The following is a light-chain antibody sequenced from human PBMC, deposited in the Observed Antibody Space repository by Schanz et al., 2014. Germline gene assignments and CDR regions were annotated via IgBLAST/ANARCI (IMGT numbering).Light chain of an antibody. V-gene: IGLV2-11*01. CDR3: SSFTTSSAPGV. J-gene: IGLJ3*02. CDR1: SHDVQNYNY. CDR2: DVT. Sequence: QSALTQPPSVSGSPGQSVTISCTGASHDVQNYNYVSWYQQHPGRAPKLIIFDVTKRPSGVPHRFSGSKSGNTASLTVSGLQAEDEADYYCSSFTTSSAPGVFGGGTKLTVL.